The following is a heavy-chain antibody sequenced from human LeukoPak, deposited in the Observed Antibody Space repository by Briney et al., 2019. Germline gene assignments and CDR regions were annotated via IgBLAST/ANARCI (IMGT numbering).Heavy chain of an antibody. CDR1: GGTFSSYA. D-gene: IGHD6-6*01. Sequence: SVKVSCKASGGTFSSYAISWVRQAPGQGLEWMGRIIPIFGTANYAQKFQGRVTMTTDTSTSTAYMELRSLRSDDTAVYYCARDIAAPLDYWGQGTLVTVSS. CDR3: ARDIAAPLDY. CDR2: IIPIFGTA. J-gene: IGHJ4*02. V-gene: IGHV1-69*05.